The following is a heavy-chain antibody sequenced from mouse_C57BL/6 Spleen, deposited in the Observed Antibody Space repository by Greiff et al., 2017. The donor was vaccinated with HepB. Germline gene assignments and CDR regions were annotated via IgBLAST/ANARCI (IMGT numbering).Heavy chain of an antibody. V-gene: IGHV5-17*01. CDR1: GFTFSDYG. D-gene: IGHD2-4*01. Sequence: EVKLMESGGGLVKPGGSLKLSCAASGFTFSDYGMHWVRQAPEKGLEWVAYISSGSSTIYYADTVKGRFTISRDNAKNTLFLQMTSLRSEDTAMYYGARGKNYDGDWYFDVWGTGTTVTVSS. CDR2: ISSGSSTI. J-gene: IGHJ1*03. CDR3: ARGKNYDGDWYFDV.